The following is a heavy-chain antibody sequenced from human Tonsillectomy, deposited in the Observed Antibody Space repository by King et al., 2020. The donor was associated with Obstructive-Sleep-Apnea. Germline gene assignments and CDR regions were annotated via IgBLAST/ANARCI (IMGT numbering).Heavy chain of an antibody. Sequence: QLVQSGAEVKKPGESLRISCQASGYSFTSNLITWVRQMPGKGLEWMGRIDPSDSYTDYSPSFQGQVTISTDKSISSAYLQWSSLKASDTAMYYCARHAAGGQAWYFDYWGQGTLVTVSS. CDR2: IDPSDSYT. CDR3: ARHAAGGQAWYFDY. J-gene: IGHJ4*02. CDR1: GYSFTSNL. V-gene: IGHV5-10-1*01. D-gene: IGHD4-23*01.